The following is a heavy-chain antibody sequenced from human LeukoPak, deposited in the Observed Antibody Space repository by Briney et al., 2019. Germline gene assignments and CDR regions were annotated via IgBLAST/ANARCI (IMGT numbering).Heavy chain of an antibody. CDR1: GFTFSSYW. Sequence: GDLRLSCAASGFTFSSYWMHWVRQAPGKGLEWVSTISNSGESTYYADSVKGRFTISRDNSKNTLFLQMNSLRAEDTAVYYCAKGAMVRGVLDYWGQGTLVTVSS. J-gene: IGHJ4*02. CDR2: ISNSGEST. D-gene: IGHD3-10*01. CDR3: AKGAMVRGVLDY. V-gene: IGHV3-23*01.